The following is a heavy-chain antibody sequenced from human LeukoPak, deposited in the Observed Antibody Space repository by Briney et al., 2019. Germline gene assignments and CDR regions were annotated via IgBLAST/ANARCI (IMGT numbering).Heavy chain of an antibody. D-gene: IGHD3-3*01. CDR3: AHAYYDFWSGYYPFPYYFDY. Sequence: SGPTLVKPTQTLTLTCTFSGFSLSTSGVGVGWIRQPPGKALEWLALIYWNDDKRYSPSLKGRLTITKDTSKNQVVLTMTNMDPVDTATYYCAHAYYDFWSGYYPFPYYFDYWGQGTLVTVSS. CDR2: IYWNDDK. V-gene: IGHV2-5*01. J-gene: IGHJ4*02. CDR1: GFSLSTSGVG.